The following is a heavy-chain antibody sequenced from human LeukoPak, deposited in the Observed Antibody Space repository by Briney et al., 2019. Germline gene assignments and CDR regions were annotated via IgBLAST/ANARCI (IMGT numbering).Heavy chain of an antibody. V-gene: IGHV1-8*02. Sequence: EASVKVSCKASGYTFTSYYMHWVRQATGQGLEWMGWMSPHSGNTGSAQKFQGRVTMTRDTSISTAYMELSTLSSEDTAVYYCVGVARWGQGTLVTVSS. J-gene: IGHJ5*02. CDR3: VGVAR. CDR2: MSPHSGNT. CDR1: GYTFTSYY.